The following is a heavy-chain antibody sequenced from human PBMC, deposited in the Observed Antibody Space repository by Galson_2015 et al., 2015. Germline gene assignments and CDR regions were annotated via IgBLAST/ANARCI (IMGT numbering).Heavy chain of an antibody. CDR3: AKDPTGGYDYNWFDP. D-gene: IGHD5-12*01. CDR1: GFTFSSYA. J-gene: IGHJ5*02. V-gene: IGHV3-23*01. Sequence: SMRLSCAASGFTFSSYAMSWVRQAPGKGLEWVSAISGSGGSTYYADSVKGRFTISRDNSKNTLYLQMNSLRAEDTAVYYCAKDPTGGYDYNWFDPWGQGTLVTVSS. CDR2: ISGSGGST.